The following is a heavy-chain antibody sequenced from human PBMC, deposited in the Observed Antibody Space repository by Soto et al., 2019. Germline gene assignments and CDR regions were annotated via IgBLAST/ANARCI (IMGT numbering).Heavy chain of an antibody. J-gene: IGHJ6*02. CDR2: IYHSGST. V-gene: IGHV4-4*02. CDR3: ARDQTDIVVVVAATHYYYYGMDV. D-gene: IGHD2-15*01. Sequence: PSETLSLTCAASGGSISSSNWWSWVRQPPGKGLEWIGEIYHSGSTNYNPSLKSRVTISVDKSKNQFSLKLSSVTAADTAVYYCARDQTDIVVVVAATHYYYYGMDVWGQGTTVTVSS. CDR1: GGSISSSNW.